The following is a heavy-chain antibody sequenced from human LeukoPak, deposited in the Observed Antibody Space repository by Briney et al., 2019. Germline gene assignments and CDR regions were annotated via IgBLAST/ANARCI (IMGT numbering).Heavy chain of an antibody. Sequence: SEALSLTCTVSGGSISSYYWSWIRQPPGKGLEWIGYIYYRGSTNYNPSLKSRVTISVDTSKNQFSLKLSSVTAADTAVYYCARDTPPDYWGQGTLVTVSS. CDR3: ARDTPPDY. J-gene: IGHJ4*02. CDR2: IYYRGST. V-gene: IGHV4-59*01. CDR1: GGSISSYY.